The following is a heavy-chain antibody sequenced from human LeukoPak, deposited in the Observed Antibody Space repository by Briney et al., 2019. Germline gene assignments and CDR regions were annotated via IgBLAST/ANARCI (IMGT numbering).Heavy chain of an antibody. Sequence: PGRSLRLSCAASGFTFSSYGMHWARQAPGKGLEWVAVIWYDGSNKYYADSVKGRFTISRDNSKNTLYLQMNSLRAEDTAVYYCARDHYYDSSGYYTSLGYWGQGTLVTVSS. D-gene: IGHD3-22*01. J-gene: IGHJ4*02. CDR2: IWYDGSNK. CDR1: GFTFSSYG. CDR3: ARDHYYDSSGYYTSLGY. V-gene: IGHV3-33*01.